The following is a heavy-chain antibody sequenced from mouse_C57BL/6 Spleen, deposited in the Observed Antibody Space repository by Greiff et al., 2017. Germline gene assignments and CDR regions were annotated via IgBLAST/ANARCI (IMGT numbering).Heavy chain of an antibody. D-gene: IGHD3-3*01. Sequence: QVQLQQPGAELVMPGASVKLSCKASGYTFTSYWMHWVKQRPGQGLEWIGEIDPSDSYTNYNQKFKGKSTLTVDKSSSTAYMQLSSLTSEDSAVYYWARSGTGAWFACWGQGTLVTVSA. CDR1: GYTFTSYW. J-gene: IGHJ3*01. CDR2: IDPSDSYT. CDR3: ARSGTGAWFAC. V-gene: IGHV1-69*01.